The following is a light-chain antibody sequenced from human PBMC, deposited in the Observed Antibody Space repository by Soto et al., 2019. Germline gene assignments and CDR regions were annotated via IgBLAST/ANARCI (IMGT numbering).Light chain of an antibody. CDR2: GAS. J-gene: IGKJ3*01. CDR3: QQYTSLPFT. Sequence: DIELTQSPGTLSLSPGERATLSCRASQSVTSNYFAWFQQKPGQAPRVLIYGASSRTTGDPDRFSGSGSGTDFTLTISRLEPEDFAVYYCQQYTSLPFTFGPGTKVDIK. V-gene: IGKV3-20*01. CDR1: QSVTSNY.